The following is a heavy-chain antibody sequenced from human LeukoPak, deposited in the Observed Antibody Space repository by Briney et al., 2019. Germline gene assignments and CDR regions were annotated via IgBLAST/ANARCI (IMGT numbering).Heavy chain of an antibody. CDR1: GYTFTSYA. CDR3: ARDSGSNYDFWSGYFYYYYGMDV. CDR2: INAGNGNT. D-gene: IGHD3-3*01. V-gene: IGHV1-3*01. Sequence: ASVNVSCTASGYTFTSYAMHWVRQAPGQRLEWMGWINAGNGNTKYSQKFQGRVTITRDASASTAYMELSSLRSEDTAVYYCARDSGSNYDFWSGYFYYYYGMDVWGQGTTVTVSS. J-gene: IGHJ6*02.